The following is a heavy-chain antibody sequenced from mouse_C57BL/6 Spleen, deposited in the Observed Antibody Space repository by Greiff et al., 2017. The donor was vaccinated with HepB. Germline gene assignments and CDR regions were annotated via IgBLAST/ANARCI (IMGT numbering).Heavy chain of an antibody. V-gene: IGHV1-82*01. Sequence: VQLKESGPELVKPGASVKISCKASGYAFSSSWMNWVKQRPGKGLEWIGRIYPGDGDTNYNGKFKGKATLTADKSSSTAYMQLSSLTSEDSAVYFCASPPYYGSTYYAMDYWGQGTSVTVSS. CDR2: IYPGDGDT. CDR3: ASPPYYGSTYYAMDY. D-gene: IGHD1-1*01. J-gene: IGHJ4*01. CDR1: GYAFSSSW.